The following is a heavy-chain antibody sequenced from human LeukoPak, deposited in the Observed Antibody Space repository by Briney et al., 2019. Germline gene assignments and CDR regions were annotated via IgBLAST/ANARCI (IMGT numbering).Heavy chain of an antibody. V-gene: IGHV1-18*01. Sequence: ASVKVSCKASGYTFTSYGISWVRQAPGQGLEWMGWISPYNSNTYHAQNLQGRVTMTTDTSTSTTYTELRSLRSDDTAVYYCARTYYDFWSGKADAFDIWGQGTMVTVSS. D-gene: IGHD3-3*01. CDR2: ISPYNSNT. CDR3: ARTYYDFWSGKADAFDI. J-gene: IGHJ3*02. CDR1: GYTFTSYG.